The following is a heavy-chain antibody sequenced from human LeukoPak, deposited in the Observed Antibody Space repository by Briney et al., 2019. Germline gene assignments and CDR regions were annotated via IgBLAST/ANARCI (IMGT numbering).Heavy chain of an antibody. D-gene: IGHD3-22*01. CDR3: ARTAYYYDSSGYDDAFDI. V-gene: IGHV3-11*01. CDR2: ISRSGSTR. CDR1: GFTFSDYY. Sequence: PGGSLRLSCAASGFTFSDYYMSWIRQAPGKGLEWVSHISRSGSTRYYADSLKGRFTISRDNAKNSLYLQMNSLRAEDTAVYYSARTAYYYDSSGYDDAFDIWGQGTMVTVSS. J-gene: IGHJ3*02.